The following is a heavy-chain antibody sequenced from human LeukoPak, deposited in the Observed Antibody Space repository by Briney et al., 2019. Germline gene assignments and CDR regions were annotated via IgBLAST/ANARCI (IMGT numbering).Heavy chain of an antibody. Sequence: PGGSLRLSCAASGFTVSSNYMSWVRQAPGKGLEWVSVIYSGGSTYYADSVKGRFTISRDNTKNTLYLQMNSLRAEDTAVYYCARETAMGIDVFAYRGQGTLVTVSS. V-gene: IGHV3-66*01. J-gene: IGHJ4*02. CDR3: ARETAMGIDVFAY. D-gene: IGHD5-18*01. CDR2: IYSGGST. CDR1: GFTVSSNY.